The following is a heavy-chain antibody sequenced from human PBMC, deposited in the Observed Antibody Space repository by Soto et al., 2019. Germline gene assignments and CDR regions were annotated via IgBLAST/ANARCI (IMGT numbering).Heavy chain of an antibody. CDR3: GTAGTTGYYYYYGMDV. CDR2: ISAYNGNT. D-gene: IGHD1-7*01. V-gene: IGHV1-18*04. Sequence: ASVKVSCKASGYTFTSYGISWVRQAPGQGLEWMGWISAYNGNTNYAQKLQGRVTMTTDTSTSTAYMELRSLRSDDTAVYYCGTAGTTGYYYYYGMDVWGQGTTVT. J-gene: IGHJ6*02. CDR1: GYTFTSYG.